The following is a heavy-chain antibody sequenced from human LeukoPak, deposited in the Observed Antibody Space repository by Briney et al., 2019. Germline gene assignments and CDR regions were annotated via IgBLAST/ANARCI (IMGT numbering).Heavy chain of an antibody. CDR2: ISSSSSYT. D-gene: IGHD3-22*01. V-gene: IGHV3-21*01. CDR3: ARLNYYDSSGWFYGMDV. CDR1: GFTFSSYS. Sequence: PGGSLRLSCAASGFTFSSYSMNWVRQAPGKGLEWVSSISSSSSYTYYAESVKGRFTISRDNSKNTLYLQMNSLRAEDTAVYYCARLNYYDSSGWFYGMDVWGQGTTVTVSS. J-gene: IGHJ6*02.